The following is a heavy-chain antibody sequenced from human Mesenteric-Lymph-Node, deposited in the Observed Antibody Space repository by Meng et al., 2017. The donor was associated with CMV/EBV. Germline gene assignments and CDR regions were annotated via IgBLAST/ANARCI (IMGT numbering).Heavy chain of an antibody. J-gene: IGHJ4*02. CDR3: AKTGDGFPFAY. Sequence: GGSLRLSCAASGFTFSSYAMNWVRQAPGKGLEWVSGISGRGRTTYYADSVKGGFTNSRDNYKNTHYLQMNILRADDTAVYLCAKTGDGFPFAYWGQGALVTVSS. CDR1: GFTFSSYA. D-gene: IGHD2-21*02. V-gene: IGHV3-23*01. CDR2: ISGRGRTT.